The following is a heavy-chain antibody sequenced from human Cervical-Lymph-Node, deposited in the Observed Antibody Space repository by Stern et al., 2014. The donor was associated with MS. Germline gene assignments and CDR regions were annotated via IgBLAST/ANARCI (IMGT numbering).Heavy chain of an antibody. CDR3: ARVRATNYYYYGMDV. D-gene: IGHD1-1*01. CDR2: VDWEDDK. CDR1: GFSLSTNGVS. Sequence: QIPLQESGPALVKPTQTLTLTCTFTGFSLSTNGVSVSWIRQPPGKALEWLARVDWEDDKYYSTSLKTRLTISKDPSKNQVVLTMTNMGPVDTATYYCARVRATNYYYYGMDVWGQGTTVTVSS. V-gene: IGHV2-70*04. J-gene: IGHJ6*02.